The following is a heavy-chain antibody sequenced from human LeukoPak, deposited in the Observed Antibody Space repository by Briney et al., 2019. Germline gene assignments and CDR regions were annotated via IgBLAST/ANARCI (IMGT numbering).Heavy chain of an antibody. J-gene: IGHJ4*02. Sequence: SETLSLTCTVSGGSISSYHWSWIRQPAGKGLEWIGRIYTSGSTNYNPSLKSRVTMSVDTSKNQFSLKLTSVTAADTAVYYCARGRTVADFDYWGQGTLVTVSS. CDR2: IYTSGST. V-gene: IGHV4-4*07. CDR1: GGSISSYH. D-gene: IGHD4-23*01. CDR3: ARGRTVADFDY.